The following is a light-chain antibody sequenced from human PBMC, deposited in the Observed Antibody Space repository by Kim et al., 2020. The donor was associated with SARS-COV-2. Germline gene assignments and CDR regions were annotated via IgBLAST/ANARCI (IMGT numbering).Light chain of an antibody. Sequence: EIVLTQSPGTLSLSPGERATLSCRASQSVSNNYLAWYQQKPGRAPSLLIYGASNRATGIPDRFGGSGSGSDFTLTISRLEPEDFAVYYCQRYGTSFIFCGDTKVDIK. CDR1: QSVSNNY. J-gene: IGKJ4*01. CDR2: GAS. V-gene: IGKV3-20*01. CDR3: QRYGTSFI.